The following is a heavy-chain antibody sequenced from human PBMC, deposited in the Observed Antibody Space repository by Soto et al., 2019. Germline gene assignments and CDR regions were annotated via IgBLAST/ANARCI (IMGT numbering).Heavy chain of an antibody. CDR2: ISSSSTI. CDR1: GFTFSSYS. J-gene: IGHJ4*02. Sequence: GGSLRLSCAASGFTFSSYSMNWVRQAPGKGLEWVSYISSSSTIYYADSVKGRFTISRDNAKNSLYLQMNSLRAEDTAVYYCASWRTGYGGKYFDYWGQGTLVTVSS. D-gene: IGHD2-15*01. CDR3: ASWRTGYGGKYFDY. V-gene: IGHV3-48*04.